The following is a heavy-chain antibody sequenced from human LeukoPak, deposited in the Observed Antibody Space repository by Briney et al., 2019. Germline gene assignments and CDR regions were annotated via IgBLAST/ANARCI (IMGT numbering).Heavy chain of an antibody. Sequence: PSETLSLTCTVSGGSISSYYWSWIRQPPEKGLEWIGYIYYSGSTNYNPSLKSRVTISVDTSKNQFSLKLSSVTAADTAVYYCARASAYYDILTGHTPFDYWGQGTLVTVSS. CDR2: IYYSGST. J-gene: IGHJ4*02. D-gene: IGHD3-9*01. CDR3: ARASAYYDILTGHTPFDY. V-gene: IGHV4-59*01. CDR1: GGSISSYY.